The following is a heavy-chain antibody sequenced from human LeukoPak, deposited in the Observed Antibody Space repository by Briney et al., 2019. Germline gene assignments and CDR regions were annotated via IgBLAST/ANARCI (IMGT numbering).Heavy chain of an antibody. D-gene: IGHD6-13*01. CDR1: GGTFSSYA. J-gene: IGHJ5*02. CDR3: ARDRSSWFKWFDH. V-gene: IGHV1-69*06. CDR2: IIPIFGTA. Sequence: SVTVSCTASGGTFSSYAISWVRHAPGPGLEWMGGIIPIFGTANYAQKFQGRVTITADKSTSTAYMELSSLRSEDTAVNYCARDRSSWFKWFDHWGQGTLVTVSS.